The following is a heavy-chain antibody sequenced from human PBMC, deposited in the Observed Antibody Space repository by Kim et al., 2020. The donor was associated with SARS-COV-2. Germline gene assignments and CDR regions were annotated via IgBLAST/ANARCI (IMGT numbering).Heavy chain of an antibody. J-gene: IGHJ4*02. V-gene: IGHV1-18*01. Sequence: YAQKLQGRVTMTTDTSTSIAYMGLRSLRADDTAVYYCARDRAYSGSYPDYWGQGTLVTVSS. CDR3: ARDRAYSGSYPDY. D-gene: IGHD1-26*01.